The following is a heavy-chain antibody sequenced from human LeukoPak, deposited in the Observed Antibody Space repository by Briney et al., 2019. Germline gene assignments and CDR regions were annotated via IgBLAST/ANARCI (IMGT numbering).Heavy chain of an antibody. CDR1: AGSISSYP. Sequence: SETLSLTCTVSAGSISSYPWNWIRQPPGKGLEWIGNIYYSGATNYNPSLKSRVTISVETSKNKISLNLGSVTAADTAVYYCARVRLGWWFDPWGQGTLVTVSS. CDR3: ARVRLGWWFDP. CDR2: IYYSGAT. J-gene: IGHJ5*02. V-gene: IGHV4-59*01. D-gene: IGHD2-15*01.